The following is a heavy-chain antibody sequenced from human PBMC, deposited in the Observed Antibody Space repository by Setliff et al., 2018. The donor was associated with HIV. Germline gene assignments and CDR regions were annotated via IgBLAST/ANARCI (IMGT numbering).Heavy chain of an antibody. J-gene: IGHJ4*02. CDR3: ARASRWGSIPFDY. CDR2: IYNSGGT. D-gene: IGHD2-21*01. Sequence: SETLSLTCTVSGGSISSGRYYWSWIRQPAGKGLEWIGYIYNSGGTYYNPSLKSRITMSIDTSKNQFSLKLNSVTAADTAVYFCARASRWGSIPFDYWGQGTLVTVS. CDR1: GGSISSGRYY. V-gene: IGHV4-31*03.